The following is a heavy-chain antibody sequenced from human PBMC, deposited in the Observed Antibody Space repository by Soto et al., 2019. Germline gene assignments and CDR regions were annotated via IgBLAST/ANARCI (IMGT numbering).Heavy chain of an antibody. J-gene: IGHJ5*02. CDR2: IWYDGSNK. CDR3: ARDRSPVPNNWFEP. V-gene: IGHV3-33*01. Sequence: GGSLRLSCAASGFTFSSYGMHCVRQAPGKGLEWVAVIWYDGSNKYYADSVKGRFTISRDNSKNTLYLQMNSLRAEDTAVYYCARDRSPVPNNWFEPWGQGTKVTVSS. D-gene: IGHD2-2*01. CDR1: GFTFSSYG.